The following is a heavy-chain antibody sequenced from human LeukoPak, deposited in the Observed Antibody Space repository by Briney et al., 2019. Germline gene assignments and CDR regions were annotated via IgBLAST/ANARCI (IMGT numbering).Heavy chain of an antibody. CDR3: ARDTAAAGTAVNWFDP. J-gene: IGHJ5*02. CDR2: IIPILGIA. Sequence: SVKVSCKASGYTFTSYDINWVRQAPGQGLEWMGRIIPILGIANYAQKFQGRVTITADKSTSTAYMELSSLRSEDTAVYYCARDTAAAGTAVNWFDPWGQGTLVTVSS. V-gene: IGHV1-69*04. D-gene: IGHD6-13*01. CDR1: GYTFTSYD.